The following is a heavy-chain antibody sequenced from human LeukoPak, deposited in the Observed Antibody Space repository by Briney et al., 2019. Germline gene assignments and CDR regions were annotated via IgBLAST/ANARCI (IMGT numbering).Heavy chain of an antibody. J-gene: IGHJ5*02. CDR1: GGSFSGYY. V-gene: IGHV4-34*01. CDR3: ARGLVRFWFDP. D-gene: IGHD3-10*01. Sequence: SETLSLTCAVYGGSFSGYYWSWIRQPPGKGLEWIGEINHSGSTNYNPSLKSRVTISVDTSKNQFSLKLSSVTAADTAVYYCARGLVRFWFDPWGQGTLVTVSA. CDR2: INHSGST.